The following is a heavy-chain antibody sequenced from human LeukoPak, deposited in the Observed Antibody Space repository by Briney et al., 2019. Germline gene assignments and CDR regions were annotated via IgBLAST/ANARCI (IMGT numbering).Heavy chain of an antibody. CDR3: ARGPTRHYSNVGY. V-gene: IGHV1-2*02. CDR1: GYTFTGYY. CDR2: INPNSGGT. D-gene: IGHD4-11*01. Sequence: ASVKVSCKASGYTFTGYYMHWVQQAPGQGLEWMGWINPNSGGTNYAQKFQGRVTMTRDTSISTAYMELSRLRSDDTAVYYCARGPTRHYSNVGYWGQGTLVTVSS. J-gene: IGHJ4*02.